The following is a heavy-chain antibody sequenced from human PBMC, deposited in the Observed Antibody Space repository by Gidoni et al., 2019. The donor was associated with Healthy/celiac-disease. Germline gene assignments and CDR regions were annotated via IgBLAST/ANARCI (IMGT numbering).Heavy chain of an antibody. CDR1: GGSHSSRSSY. CDR2: IYYSGST. Sequence: QLHLQESGPGLLKPSETLSLTCTVSGGSHSSRSSYWGWIRQPPGKGLEWIGSIYYSGSTYYNPYLKSRVTISVDTSKNQFSLKLSSVTAADTAVYYCASSIVVVPAADPLTTFDIWGQGTMVTVSS. D-gene: IGHD2-2*01. CDR3: ASSIVVVPAADPLTTFDI. V-gene: IGHV4-39*01. J-gene: IGHJ3*02.